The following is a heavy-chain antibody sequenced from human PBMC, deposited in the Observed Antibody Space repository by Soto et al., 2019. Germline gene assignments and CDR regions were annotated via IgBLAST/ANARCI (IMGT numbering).Heavy chain of an antibody. CDR3: AKVLMGTYYDYVWGTYRGDY. CDR2: ISYDGSNK. CDR1: GFTFSSYG. J-gene: IGHJ4*02. D-gene: IGHD3-16*02. Sequence: QVQLVESGGGVVQPGRSLRLSCAASGFTFSSYGMHWVRQAPGKGLEWVAVISYDGSNKYYADSVNGRFTISRDNSKNTLYLQMNSLRAEDTAIYYCAKVLMGTYYDYVWGTYRGDYWGQGTLVTVSS. V-gene: IGHV3-30*18.